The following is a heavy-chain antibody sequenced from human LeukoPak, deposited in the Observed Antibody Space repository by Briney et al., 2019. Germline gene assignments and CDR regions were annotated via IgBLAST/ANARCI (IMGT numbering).Heavy chain of an antibody. CDR3: ARGVAAARSPVDY. J-gene: IGHJ4*02. CDR1: GGTFSSYA. Sequence: SVKVSCKASGGTFSSYAISWVRQAPGQGLEWMGGIIPIFGTANYAQKFQGRVTITTDESTSTAYMELSSLRSEDTAVYYCARGVAAARSPVDYWGQGTLVTVSS. V-gene: IGHV1-69*05. D-gene: IGHD6-13*01. CDR2: IIPIFGTA.